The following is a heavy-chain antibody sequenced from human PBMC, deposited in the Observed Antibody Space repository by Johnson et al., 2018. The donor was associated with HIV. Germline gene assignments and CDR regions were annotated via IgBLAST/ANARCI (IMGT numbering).Heavy chain of an antibody. CDR3: ARELTSGLDYDAFDI. CDR1: GFSFSAYA. Sequence: VQLVESGGGLAQPGGSLRLSCAASGFSFSAYAMSWVRQAPGKGLDWVSSISGGGGTTYYADSVKGRFTISRDNFKNSLYLQMNSLRAEDTAVYYCARELTSGLDYDAFDIWGQGTMVTVSS. CDR2: ISGGGGTT. V-gene: IGHV3-23*04. J-gene: IGHJ3*02. D-gene: IGHD1-7*01.